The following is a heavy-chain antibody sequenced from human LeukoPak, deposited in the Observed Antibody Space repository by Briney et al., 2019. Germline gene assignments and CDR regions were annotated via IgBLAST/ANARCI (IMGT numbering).Heavy chain of an antibody. CDR2: IYYSGST. V-gene: IGHV4-39*07. J-gene: IGHJ4*02. CDR1: GGSISSSSYY. Sequence: PSETLPLTCTVSGGSISSSSYYWGWIRQPPGKGLEWIGSIYYSGSTYYNPSLKSRVTISVDTSKNQFSLKLSSVTAADTAVYYCARVVVPAAIRFDYWGQGTLVTVSS. CDR3: ARVVVPAAIRFDY. D-gene: IGHD2-2*02.